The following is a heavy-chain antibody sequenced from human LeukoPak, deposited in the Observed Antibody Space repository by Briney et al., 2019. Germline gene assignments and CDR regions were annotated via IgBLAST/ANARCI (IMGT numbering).Heavy chain of an antibody. J-gene: IGHJ4*02. CDR3: AKDLGYGGNSGIDY. Sequence: GGSLRLSCAASGFTFSSYAMIWVRRAPGKGLEGVSGISGSGGSTYFADSVKGRFTISRDNSKNTVYLQMNSLRADDTAVYYCAKDLGYGGNSGIDYWGQGTLVTVSS. D-gene: IGHD4-23*01. CDR2: ISGSGGST. V-gene: IGHV3-23*01. CDR1: GFTFSSYA.